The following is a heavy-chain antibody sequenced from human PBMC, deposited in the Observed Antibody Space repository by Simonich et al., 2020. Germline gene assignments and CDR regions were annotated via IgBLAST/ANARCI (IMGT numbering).Heavy chain of an antibody. CDR2: INPSGGST. D-gene: IGHD1-26*01. CDR1: GYTFTSYY. J-gene: IGHJ6*02. Sequence: QVQLVQSGAEVKKPGASVKVSCKASGYTFTSYYMHWVRQAPGQGLEWMGIINPSGGSTSYAQKFQGSVTMTRDTSTSTVYMELSSLRSEDTAVYYCASADSGSYWGYYYYYYGMDVWGQGTTVTVSS. CDR3: ASADSGSYWGYYYYYYGMDV. V-gene: IGHV1-46*01.